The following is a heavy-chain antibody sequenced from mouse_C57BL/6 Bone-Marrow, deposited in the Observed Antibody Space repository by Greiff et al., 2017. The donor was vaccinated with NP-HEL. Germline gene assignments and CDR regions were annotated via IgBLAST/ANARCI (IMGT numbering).Heavy chain of an antibody. V-gene: IGHV14-2*01. CDR2: IDPEDGET. Sequence: VQLKESGAELVKPGASVKLSCTASGFTIKDYYMHWVKQRTEQGLEWLGRIDPEDGETKYAPKFQSKATIAANTSSNTAYLQRSSLTSEDTAVYYCARIYYAMDYGGQGTSVTVSS. J-gene: IGHJ4*01. CDR3: ARIYYAMDY. CDR1: GFTIKDYY.